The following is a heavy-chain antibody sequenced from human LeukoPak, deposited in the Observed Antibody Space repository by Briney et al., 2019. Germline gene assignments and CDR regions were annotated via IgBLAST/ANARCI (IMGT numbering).Heavy chain of an antibody. CDR1: GFTFSSYD. CDR2: ISSSGSYI. V-gene: IGHV3-21*01. CDR3: ARDRGDTLSGDAFDI. D-gene: IGHD2-21*02. J-gene: IGHJ3*02. Sequence: GGSLRLSCAASGFTFSSYDMSWVRQAPGKGLEGVSSISSSGSYIYYADSVKGRFTISRDNAKNSLYLQMNSLRAEDTAVYYCARDRGDTLSGDAFDIWGQGTMVTVSS.